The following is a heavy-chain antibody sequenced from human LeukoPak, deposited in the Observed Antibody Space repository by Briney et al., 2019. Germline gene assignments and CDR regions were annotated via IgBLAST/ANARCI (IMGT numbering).Heavy chain of an antibody. CDR1: GGSFSGYY. V-gene: IGHV4-34*01. CDR2: VNHRGST. D-gene: IGHD2-15*01. Sequence: SETLSLTCAVYGGSFSGYYWSWIRQPPGKGLEWIGEVNHRGSTNYNPYLKSRVTIYVDTSKNQFSLKLSSVTAADTAVYYCARHSGYCSGGSCYRYYYYMDVWGKGTTVTISS. CDR3: ARHSGYCSGGSCYRYYYYMDV. J-gene: IGHJ6*03.